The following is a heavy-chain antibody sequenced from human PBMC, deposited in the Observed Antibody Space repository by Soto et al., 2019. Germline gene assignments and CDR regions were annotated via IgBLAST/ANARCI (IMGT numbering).Heavy chain of an antibody. Sequence: ASVKVSCKASGYTFTSYGISWVRQAPGQGLEWMGWISAYNGNTNYAQKLQGRVTMTTDTSTSTAYMELRSLRSDDTAVYYCARSEQWLVQAVGSGSYQLAAFDIWGQGTMVTVSS. CDR3: ARSEQWLVQAVGSGSYQLAAFDI. V-gene: IGHV1-18*01. CDR1: GYTFTSYG. CDR2: ISAYNGNT. D-gene: IGHD6-19*01. J-gene: IGHJ3*02.